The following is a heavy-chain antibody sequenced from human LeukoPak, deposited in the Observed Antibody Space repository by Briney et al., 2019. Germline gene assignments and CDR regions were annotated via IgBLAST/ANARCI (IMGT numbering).Heavy chain of an antibody. V-gene: IGHV3-30-3*01. CDR2: ISYDGSNK. J-gene: IGHJ4*02. CDR3: ARGEGDNIFVTVPEEVPLPDY. Sequence: PGGSLRLSCAASGFTFSSYAMHWVRQAPGKGLEWVAVISYDGSNKYYADSVKGRFTISRDNSKNTLYLQMNSLRAEDTAVYYCARGEGDNIFVTVPEEVPLPDYWGQGTLVTVSS. CDR1: GFTFSSYA. D-gene: IGHD3-16*01.